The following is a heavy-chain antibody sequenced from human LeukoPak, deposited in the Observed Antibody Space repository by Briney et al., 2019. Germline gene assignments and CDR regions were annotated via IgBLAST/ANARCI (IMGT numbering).Heavy chain of an antibody. D-gene: IGHD3-22*01. CDR1: GYTFTSYG. CDR3: TRGGTIYDTILEDPFDI. Sequence: ASVKVSCKTSGYTFTSYGISWVRQAPGQGLEWMGWISTDNGNTNYAQKVQGRVTMTTDTSTSTAYMELRSLRSDDAAVYYCTRGGTIYDTILEDPFDIWGQGTMVTVSS. CDR2: ISTDNGNT. J-gene: IGHJ3*02. V-gene: IGHV1-18*01.